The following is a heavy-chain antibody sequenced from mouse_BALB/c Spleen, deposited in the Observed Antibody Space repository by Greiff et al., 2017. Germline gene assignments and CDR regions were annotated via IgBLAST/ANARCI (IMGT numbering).Heavy chain of an antibody. Sequence: VQLQQSGTVLARPGASVKMSCKASGYSFTSYWMHWVKQRPGQGLEWIGAIYPGNSDTSYNQKFKGKAKLTAVTSASTAYMELSSLTNEDSAVYYCTRSPDDYDGGNYWGQGTTLTVSS. V-gene: IGHV1-5*01. J-gene: IGHJ2*01. CDR2: IYPGNSDT. D-gene: IGHD2-4*01. CDR3: TRSPDDYDGGNY. CDR1: GYSFTSYW.